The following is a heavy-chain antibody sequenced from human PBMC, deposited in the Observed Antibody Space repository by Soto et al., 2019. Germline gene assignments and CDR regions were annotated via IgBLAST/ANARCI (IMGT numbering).Heavy chain of an antibody. CDR2: ISGSGGST. J-gene: IGHJ3*02. CDR1: GFTFSSYA. V-gene: IGHV3-23*01. Sequence: GGSLRLSCAASGFTFSSYAMSWVRQAPGKGLEWVSAISGSGGSTYYADSVKGRFTISRDNSKNTLYLQMNSLRAEDTAVYYCAKAVAYYDFWSGYSIDAFDIWGQGTMVTVSS. D-gene: IGHD3-3*01. CDR3: AKAVAYYDFWSGYSIDAFDI.